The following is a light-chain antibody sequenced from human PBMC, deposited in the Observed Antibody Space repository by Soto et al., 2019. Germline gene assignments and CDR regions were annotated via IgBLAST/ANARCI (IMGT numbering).Light chain of an antibody. V-gene: IGKV1-5*03. CDR1: QSISIW. CDR3: QQYDSFSVT. Sequence: VTITCRASQSISIWLAWYQQKPGKAPNLLIYRASSLEGGVPSRFSGSGSGTDFTLTISSLQPDDFATYYCQQYDSFSVTFGQGTKVDIK. CDR2: RAS. J-gene: IGKJ1*01.